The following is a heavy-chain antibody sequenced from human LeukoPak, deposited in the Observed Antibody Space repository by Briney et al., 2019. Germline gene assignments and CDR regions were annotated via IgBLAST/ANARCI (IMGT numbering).Heavy chain of an antibody. CDR3: ARIGESSAFDY. V-gene: IGHV4-39*07. CDR2: IYYSGST. Sequence: SSETLSLTCTVSGGSISSSSYYWGWIRQPPGKGLEWIGSIYYSGSTYYNPSLKSRVTISVDTSKNQFSLKLSSVTAADTAVYYCARIGESSAFDYWGQGTLVTVSS. CDR1: GGSISSSSYY. J-gene: IGHJ4*02. D-gene: IGHD3-10*01.